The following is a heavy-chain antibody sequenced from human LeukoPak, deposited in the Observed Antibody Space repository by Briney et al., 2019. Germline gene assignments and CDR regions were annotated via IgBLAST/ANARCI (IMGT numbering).Heavy chain of an antibody. J-gene: IGHJ4*02. Sequence: SETLSLTCTVSGGSINDYYWSWVRQSAGKGLEWIGRINTSGDTSYNPSIRSRVTMSVDTSKNQFSLKLSSVTAADTAMYYCARVSPPGYGILEKWGQGTLVTVSS. V-gene: IGHV4-4*07. CDR1: GGSINDYY. CDR3: ARVSPPGYGILEK. D-gene: IGHD5-18*01. CDR2: INTSGDT.